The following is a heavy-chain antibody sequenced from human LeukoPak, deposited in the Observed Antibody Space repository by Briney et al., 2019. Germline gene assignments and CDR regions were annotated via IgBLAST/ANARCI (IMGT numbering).Heavy chain of an antibody. J-gene: IGHJ4*02. CDR1: GYTFTGYY. Sequence: ASVKVSCKASGYTFTGYYMHWVRQAPGQGLEWMGWINPNSGGTNHAQKFQGRVTMTRDTSISTAYMELSRLRSDDTAVYYCARVASYYDSSGYSDWGQGTLVTVSS. D-gene: IGHD3-22*01. CDR3: ARVASYYDSSGYSD. V-gene: IGHV1-2*02. CDR2: INPNSGGT.